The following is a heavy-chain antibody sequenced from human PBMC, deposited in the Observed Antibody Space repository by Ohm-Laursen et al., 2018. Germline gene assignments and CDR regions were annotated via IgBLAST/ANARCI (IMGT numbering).Heavy chain of an antibody. Sequence: SLRLSCAASGFTFSSYEMNWVRQAPGKGLEWVSYISSSGSTIYYADSVKGRFTISRDNAKNSLYLQMNSLRAEDTAVYYCARDVGYYDNSGANDDAFDIWGQGTMVTVSS. CDR1: GFTFSSYE. CDR2: ISSSGSTI. D-gene: IGHD3-22*01. CDR3: ARDVGYYDNSGANDDAFDI. V-gene: IGHV3-48*03. J-gene: IGHJ3*02.